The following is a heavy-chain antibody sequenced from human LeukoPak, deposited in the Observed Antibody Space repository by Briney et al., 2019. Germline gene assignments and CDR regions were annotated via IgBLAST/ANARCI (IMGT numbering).Heavy chain of an antibody. CDR2: IYTSGST. CDR1: GGSISSYY. J-gene: IGHJ3*02. Sequence: PSETLSLTCTVSGGSISSYYWSWIRQPAGKGLEWIGRIYTSGSTNYNPSLKSRVTMSVDTSKNQFSLKLSSVTAADTAVYYCARDPSAYYYDSSGSYGAFDIWGQGTMVTVSS. CDR3: ARDPSAYYYDSSGSYGAFDI. D-gene: IGHD3-22*01. V-gene: IGHV4-4*07.